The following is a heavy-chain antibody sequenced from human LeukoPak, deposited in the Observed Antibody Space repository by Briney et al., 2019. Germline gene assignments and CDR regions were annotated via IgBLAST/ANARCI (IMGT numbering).Heavy chain of an antibody. V-gene: IGHV3-13*01. CDR3: ARAGKEYQYYGMDV. CDR1: GFTFSTYD. CDR2: TGTAGDT. J-gene: IGHJ6*02. Sequence: GGSLRLSCAASGFTFSTYDMYWVRQATGKGLEWVSLTGTAGDTYYAGSVKGRFTISRDNVKNSLFLQMNSLRAGDTAVYYCARAGKEYQYYGMDVWGQGTTVTVSS. D-gene: IGHD2-2*01.